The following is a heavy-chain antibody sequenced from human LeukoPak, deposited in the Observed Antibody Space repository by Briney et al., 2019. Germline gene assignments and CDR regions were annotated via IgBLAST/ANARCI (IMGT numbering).Heavy chain of an antibody. V-gene: IGHV1-46*01. CDR1: GYTFTSYY. D-gene: IGHD6-13*01. CDR3: ARDVGSELAIDY. CDR2: INPSGGST. J-gene: IGHJ4*02. Sequence: ASVKVSCKASGYTFTSYYMHWVRQAPGQGLEWMGIINPSGGSTSYAQKFQGRVTMIRDTSTSTVYMELSSLRSEDTAVYYCARDVGSELAIDYWGQGTLVTVSS.